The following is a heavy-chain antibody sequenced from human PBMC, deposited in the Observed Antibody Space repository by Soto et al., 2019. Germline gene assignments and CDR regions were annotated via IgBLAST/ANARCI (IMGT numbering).Heavy chain of an antibody. V-gene: IGHV4-39*01. CDR2: IYYSGST. D-gene: IGHD2-8*01. J-gene: IGHJ5*02. CDR1: GGSLSSSSYY. Sequence: QLQLQESGTGLVKPSETLSLTCTVSGGSLSSSSYYWGWIRQPPGKGLEWIGSIYYSGSTYYNPSLKSRVTISVDTSKNHFSLKLSSVTAADMAVYYCAGHIAHGTKCVCYNWFDPWCQGTLVTVSS. CDR3: AGHIAHGTKCVCYNWFDP.